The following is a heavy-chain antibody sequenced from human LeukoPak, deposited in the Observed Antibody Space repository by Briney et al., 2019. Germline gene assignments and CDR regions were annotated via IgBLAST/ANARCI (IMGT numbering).Heavy chain of an antibody. CDR1: GFTFSSYA. D-gene: IGHD4-23*01. CDR2: IRGSGGTT. Sequence: GGSLRLSCAASGFTFSSYAMYWVRQAPGKGLEWVSTIRGSGGTTYYADSVKGRFTISRDNSKNTLYLQMNSLRAEDTPVYYCVRYDRNGYAGNPFDCWGQRTPVTVS. CDR3: VRYDRNGYAGNPFDC. J-gene: IGHJ4*02. V-gene: IGHV3-23*01.